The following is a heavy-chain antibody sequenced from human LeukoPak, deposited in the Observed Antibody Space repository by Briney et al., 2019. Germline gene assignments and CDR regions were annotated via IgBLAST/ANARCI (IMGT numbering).Heavy chain of an antibody. CDR3: SRDLDCTVTTCFDGDYGFDL. J-gene: IGHJ3*01. D-gene: IGHD2-8*02. CDR2: ISSQIIYI. Sequence: GGSLRLSCAASGFIFSIYSMKWVRQGQGKGLEGVSSISSQIIYIYYADSVNGRFAISRDNAKKSLYLQINSLTAEDTAVYFCSRDLDCTVTTCFDGDYGFDLWGQGTMVTVSS. CDR1: GFIFSIYS. V-gene: IGHV3-21*01.